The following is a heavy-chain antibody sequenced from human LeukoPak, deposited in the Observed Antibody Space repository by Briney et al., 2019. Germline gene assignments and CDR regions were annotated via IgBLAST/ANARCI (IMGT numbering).Heavy chain of an antibody. D-gene: IGHD1-26*01. CDR1: AGSISSSNYY. CDR2: IYYSGRT. J-gene: IGHJ4*02. V-gene: IGHV4-39*07. CDR3: ARRSGSYPYYFDY. Sequence: SETLSLTCTVSAGSISSSNYYWGWIRQPPGTGLEWIGSIYYSGRTYYNPSLKSRVTISVDTSKNQFSLKLSSVTAADTAVYYCARRSGSYPYYFDYWGQGTLVTVSS.